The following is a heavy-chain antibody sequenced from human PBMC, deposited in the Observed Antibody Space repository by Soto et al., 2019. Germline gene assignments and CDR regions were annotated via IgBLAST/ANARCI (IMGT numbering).Heavy chain of an antibody. Sequence: TLVNPTQTLTLTSTFSGFSLSTSGVGVGWIRQPPGKALEWLALIYWDDDKRYSPSLKSRLTITKDTSKNQVVLTMTNMDPMDTGTYYCAHKGPEDWPLDYWGQGTLVTVSS. CDR1: GFSLSTSGVG. J-gene: IGHJ4*02. V-gene: IGHV2-5*02. CDR3: AHKGPEDWPLDY. D-gene: IGHD3-9*01. CDR2: IYWDDDK.